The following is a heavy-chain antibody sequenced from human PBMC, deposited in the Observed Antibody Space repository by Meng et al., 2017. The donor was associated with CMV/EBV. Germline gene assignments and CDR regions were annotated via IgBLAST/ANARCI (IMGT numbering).Heavy chain of an antibody. CDR1: GITFSDYC. V-gene: IGHV1-2*02. D-gene: IGHD6-19*01. Sequence: QGQLVQSGAEMTKPGASVSVSCTTSGITFSDYCSLCVRQPPGQGLEWIGWVNSNNDATNYARKFQGRVSMTRDTSISTAHMELSRLMSDDTAVYYCVRSSGWSLFDYWGQGTLVTVSS. CDR3: VRSSGWSLFDY. CDR2: VNSNNDAT. J-gene: IGHJ4*02.